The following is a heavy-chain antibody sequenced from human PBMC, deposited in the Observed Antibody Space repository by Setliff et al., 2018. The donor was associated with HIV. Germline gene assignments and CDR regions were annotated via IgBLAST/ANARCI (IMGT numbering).Heavy chain of an antibody. CDR2: IWYDGSNK. D-gene: IGHD2-2*01. Sequence: GGSLRLSCAASGFTFSSYGMHWVRQAPGKGLEWVAVIWYDGSNKYYADSVKGRFTISRDNSKNTLCLQMNSLRAEDTAVYYCARWPVVVPAAMWGLSPYYYYGMDVWGQGTTVTVSS. CDR3: ARWPVVVPAAMWGLSPYYYYGMDV. CDR1: GFTFSSYG. J-gene: IGHJ6*02. V-gene: IGHV3-33*01.